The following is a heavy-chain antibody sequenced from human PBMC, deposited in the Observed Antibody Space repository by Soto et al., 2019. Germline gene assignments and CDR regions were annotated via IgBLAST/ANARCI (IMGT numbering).Heavy chain of an antibody. J-gene: IGHJ6*02. CDR2: MNPNSGNT. CDR3: ARGRRYCSGDSGDSDYYRMDV. V-gene: IGHV1-8*01. Sequence: ASVKVSCKASGYTFTSYDINWVRQATGQGLEWMGWMNPNSGNTGYAQKFQGWVTMTRDTSISTAYMELSRLRSDDTAVYYCARGRRYCSGDSGDSDYYRMDVWSQGTTVTVSS. CDR1: GYTFTSYD. D-gene: IGHD2-15*01.